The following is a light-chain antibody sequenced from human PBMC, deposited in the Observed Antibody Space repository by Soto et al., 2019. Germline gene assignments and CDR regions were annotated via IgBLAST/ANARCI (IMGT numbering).Light chain of an antibody. CDR2: EVS. CDR3: SSYRNSNTFVVV. Sequence: QSALTQPPSVSGSPGQSVTISCTGTSSDVGSYNRVSWYQQPPGTAPKLMIYEVSNRPSGVPDRFSGSKSGNTASLTISGLQAEDEADYYCSSYRNSNTFVVVFGGGTKVTVL. V-gene: IGLV2-18*02. J-gene: IGLJ2*01. CDR1: SSDVGSYNR.